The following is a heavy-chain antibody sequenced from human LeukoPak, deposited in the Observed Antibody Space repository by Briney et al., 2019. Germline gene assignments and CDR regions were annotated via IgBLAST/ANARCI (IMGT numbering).Heavy chain of an antibody. CDR1: GYTFTSYG. CDR2: ISAYNGNT. V-gene: IGHV1-18*01. D-gene: IGHD6-19*01. J-gene: IGHJ4*02. Sequence: APVKVSCKAPGYTFTSYGISWVRQAPGQGLAWMGWISAYNGNTNYAQKLQGRVTMTTDTSTSTAYMELRSLRSDDTAVYYCARESYGWYNYWGQGTLVTVSS. CDR3: ARESYGWYNY.